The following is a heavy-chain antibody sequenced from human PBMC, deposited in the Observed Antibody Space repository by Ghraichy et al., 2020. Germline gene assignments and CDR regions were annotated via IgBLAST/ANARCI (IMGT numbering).Heavy chain of an antibody. CDR1: GYSFTGSF. J-gene: IGHJ4*02. CDR3: ARDNCSGGRCYFDY. D-gene: IGHD2-8*02. Sequence: ASVKVSCKASGYSFTGSFIHWVRQAPGQGLEWMGWINPNSGGSNFAQKFQGRVTMTRDSSISTAYLELRSDDTAVYYCARDNCSGGRCYFDYWGQGTLVTVSS. V-gene: IGHV1-2*02. CDR2: INPNSGGS.